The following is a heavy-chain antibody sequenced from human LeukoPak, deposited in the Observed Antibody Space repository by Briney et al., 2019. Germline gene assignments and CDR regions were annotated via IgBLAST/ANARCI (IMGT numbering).Heavy chain of an antibody. CDR1: GYTFTSYA. Sequence: ASVKVSCKASGYTFTSYAMHWVRQAPGQRLEWMGWINAGNGNTKYSQKFQGRVTITRDTSASTAYMELSSLRSEDTAVYYYARDAVTMVRGKNWFDPWGQGTLVTVSS. V-gene: IGHV1-3*01. D-gene: IGHD3-10*01. CDR3: ARDAVTMVRGKNWFDP. J-gene: IGHJ5*02. CDR2: INAGNGNT.